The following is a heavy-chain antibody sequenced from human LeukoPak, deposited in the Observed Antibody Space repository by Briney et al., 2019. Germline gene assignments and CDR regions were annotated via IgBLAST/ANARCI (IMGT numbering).Heavy chain of an antibody. Sequence: ASVKVSCKVSGYTLTELSMHWVRQAPGQGLEWMGWINPNSGGTNYAQKFQGRVTMTRDTSISTAYMELSRLRSDDTAVYYCAREAVAGTGYYFDYWGQGTLVTVSS. CDR2: INPNSGGT. D-gene: IGHD6-19*01. CDR3: AREAVAGTGYYFDY. V-gene: IGHV1-2*02. CDR1: GYTLTELS. J-gene: IGHJ4*02.